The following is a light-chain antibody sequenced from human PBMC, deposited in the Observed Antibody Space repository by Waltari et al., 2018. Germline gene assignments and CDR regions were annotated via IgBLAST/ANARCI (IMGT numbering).Light chain of an antibody. CDR2: TAS. V-gene: IGKV1-39*01. J-gene: IGKJ1*01. CDR3: QQSYNLPRT. CDR1: QNIINY. Sequence: DIQMTQSPSSLSASVGDRVTITCRASQNIINYLNWYQQITGKAPKILIYTASSLKNGVPSRFSGSGSGTDFTLTISSLQPEDFATYYCQQSYNLPRTFGQGTKVEIK.